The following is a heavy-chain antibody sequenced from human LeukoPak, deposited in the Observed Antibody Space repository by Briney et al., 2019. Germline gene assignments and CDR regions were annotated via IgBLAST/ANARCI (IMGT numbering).Heavy chain of an antibody. V-gene: IGHV4-4*02. Sequence: SETLSLTCAVSGGSISSSNWWSWVRQPPGKGLEWIGEIYHSGSTNYNPSLESRVTISLDTSKNQFSLHLRSVTATDSAMYYCARRTWYGTAYYYYFMDVWGKGTTVTVSS. D-gene: IGHD6-13*01. CDR2: IYHSGST. CDR1: GGSISSSNW. CDR3: ARRTWYGTAYYYYFMDV. J-gene: IGHJ6*03.